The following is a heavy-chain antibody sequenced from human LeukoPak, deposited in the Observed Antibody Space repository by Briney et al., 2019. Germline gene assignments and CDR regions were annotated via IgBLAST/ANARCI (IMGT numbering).Heavy chain of an antibody. J-gene: IGHJ6*02. V-gene: IGHV1-2*02. D-gene: IGHD6-19*01. CDR3: ATAPSYSSGWYRRNYHYGMDV. CDR1: AYTFTGYY. CDR2: INPNSGGT. Sequence: GASVKVSCKASAYTFTGYYIHWLRQAPGQGLEWMGCINPNSGGTIYAQNFQGRITMTGDPSIGTAYMELGSLRSEDTAVYYCATAPSYSSGWYRRNYHYGMDVWGQGTTVTVSS.